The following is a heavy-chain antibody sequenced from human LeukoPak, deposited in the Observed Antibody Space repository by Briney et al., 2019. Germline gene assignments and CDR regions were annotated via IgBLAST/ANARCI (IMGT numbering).Heavy chain of an antibody. Sequence: PSETLSLTCTVSGGSISSYYWSWIRQPAGKGLEWIGRIYTSGSTNYNPSLKSRVTMSVDTSKNQFSLKLSSVSASDTAVYYCARRGRLLEWLSFFDYWGQGTLVTVSS. CDR1: GGSISSYY. J-gene: IGHJ4*02. CDR3: ARRGRLLEWLSFFDY. D-gene: IGHD3-3*01. V-gene: IGHV4-4*07. CDR2: IYTSGST.